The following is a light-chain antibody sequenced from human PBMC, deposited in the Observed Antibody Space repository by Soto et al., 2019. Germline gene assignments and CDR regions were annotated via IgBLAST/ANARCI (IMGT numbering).Light chain of an antibody. V-gene: IGKV3-20*01. Sequence: EIVLTQSPDTLSLSPGERATLSCRASRPVTNNYLAWYQHRPGQAPRLLIYGASSRATGIPNRFSGSGSGTDFSLTITRLEPEDFAVYYCQQHGSSPITFGQGTRLEIK. J-gene: IGKJ5*01. CDR2: GAS. CDR3: QQHGSSPIT. CDR1: RPVTNNY.